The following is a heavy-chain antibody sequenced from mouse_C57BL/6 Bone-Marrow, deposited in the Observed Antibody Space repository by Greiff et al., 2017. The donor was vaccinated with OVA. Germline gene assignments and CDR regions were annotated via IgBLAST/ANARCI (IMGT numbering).Heavy chain of an antibody. Sequence: EVQLQQSGPVLVKPGASVKMSCKASGYTFTDYYMNWVKQSHGKSLEWIGVINPYNGGTSYNQKFKVKATLTVDKSSSTAYMELNSLTSEDSAVYYCARSGLRGSAMDYWVKEPQSPSPQ. D-gene: IGHD3-1*01. J-gene: IGHJ4*01. CDR3: ARSGLRGSAMDY. CDR2: INPYNGGT. CDR1: GYTFTDYY. V-gene: IGHV1-19*01.